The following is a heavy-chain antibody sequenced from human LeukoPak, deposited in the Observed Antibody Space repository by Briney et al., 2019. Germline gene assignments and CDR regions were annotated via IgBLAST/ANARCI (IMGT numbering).Heavy chain of an antibody. CDR1: GGSVGSAGYY. D-gene: IGHD1-26*01. CDR2: IYYIRNT. J-gene: IGHJ4*02. CDR3: ARTQSQSGSYRYYFGY. Sequence: PSETLSLTCTVTGGSVGSAGYYWSWIRQPPGGGLEWIGYIYYIRNTNYNPSLKSRVTMSLDPSKNQFSLKLNSVTAADTAVYYCARTQSQSGSYRYYFGYWGQGTLVTVSS. V-gene: IGHV4-61*08.